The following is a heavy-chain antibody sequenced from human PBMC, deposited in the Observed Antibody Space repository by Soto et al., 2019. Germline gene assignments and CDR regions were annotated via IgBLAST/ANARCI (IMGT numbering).Heavy chain of an antibody. CDR3: VRHLGDTSPWLDAFYV. CDR2: IYYSGST. J-gene: IGHJ3*01. Sequence: QLQVQESGPGLVKPSETLSLTCTVSGGSISSTPYYWGWIRQPPGKGLEWIGSIYYSGSTYYNPYVKSRVTRPLGTPKNQFYLKLSSVTAADTAVYYCVRHLGDTSPWLDAFYVGGQGTMVTVSS. CDR1: GGSISSTPYY. D-gene: IGHD2-2*01. V-gene: IGHV4-39*01.